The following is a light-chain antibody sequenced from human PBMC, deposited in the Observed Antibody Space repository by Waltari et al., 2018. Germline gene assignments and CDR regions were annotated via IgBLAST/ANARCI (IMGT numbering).Light chain of an antibody. CDR3: QQNYSTLRT. V-gene: IGKV1-39*01. CDR2: AAS. CDR1: QSISSY. Sequence: SQITQTPSSLSASVSDGVTTTRRGSQSISSYLDWYQQKPGKAPKLLIYAASSLESGVPARFSGSGSGTDFTLTISSLQPEDFAAYYCQQNYSTLRTFGQGTKVEIK. J-gene: IGKJ1*01.